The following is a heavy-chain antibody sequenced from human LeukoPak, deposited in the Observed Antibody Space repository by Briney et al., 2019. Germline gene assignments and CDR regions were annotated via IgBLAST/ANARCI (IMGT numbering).Heavy chain of an antibody. J-gene: IGHJ6*02. CDR2: ISGSGGTT. CDR3: AKGVAARPYYYYGMDV. V-gene: IGHV3-23*01. CDR1: GFTFSNYA. Sequence: GGSLRLSCAVSGFTFSNYAMSWVRQAPGKGLEWVSSISGSGGTTYSADSVKGRFTISRDNSKNTVSLQMNSLRAEDTAAYHCAKGVAARPYYYYGMDVWGPGTTVTVSS. D-gene: IGHD6-6*01.